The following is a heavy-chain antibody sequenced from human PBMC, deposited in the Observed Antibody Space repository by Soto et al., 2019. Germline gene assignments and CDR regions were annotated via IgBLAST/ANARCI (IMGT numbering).Heavy chain of an antibody. D-gene: IGHD3-22*01. CDR3: ARDTKMLAPLIYMDH. V-gene: IGHV3-21*01. Sequence: GGSLRLSCAASGFTFNIYSMNWVRQAPGKGLGWVSSISSRSSNIDYADSVKGRFTISRDNANNSLYLQMNNLSADDTAVYYCARDTKMLAPLIYMDHWGRGTLVTVSS. CDR1: GFTFNIYS. CDR2: ISSRSSNI. J-gene: IGHJ4*02.